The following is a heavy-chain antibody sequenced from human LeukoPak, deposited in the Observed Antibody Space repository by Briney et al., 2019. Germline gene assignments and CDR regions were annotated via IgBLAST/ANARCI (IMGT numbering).Heavy chain of an antibody. Sequence: SVKVSCKASGCTFSSYAISWVRQAPGQGLEWMGGIIPIFGTANYAQKFQGRVTITADESTSTAYMKLSSLRSEDTAVYYCARGSIRSNYGMDVWGQGTTVTVSS. J-gene: IGHJ6*02. CDR1: GCTFSSYA. CDR2: IIPIFGTA. CDR3: ARGSIRSNYGMDV. V-gene: IGHV1-69*13.